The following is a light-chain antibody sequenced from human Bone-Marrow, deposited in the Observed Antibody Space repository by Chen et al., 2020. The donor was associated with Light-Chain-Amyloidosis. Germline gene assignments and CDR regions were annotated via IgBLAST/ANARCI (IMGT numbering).Light chain of an antibody. J-gene: IGLJ2*01. CDR1: DLPTKY. CDR2: RDT. V-gene: IGLV3-25*03. Sequence: SYELTQPPSVSVSPGQTARITCAGDDLPTKYAYWYQQKAGQAPVRVIHRDTERPSGISERFSGSSSGTTATLTISEVQAEDEADYHCQSADSSGTYEVIFGGGTKLTVL. CDR3: QSADSSGTYEVI.